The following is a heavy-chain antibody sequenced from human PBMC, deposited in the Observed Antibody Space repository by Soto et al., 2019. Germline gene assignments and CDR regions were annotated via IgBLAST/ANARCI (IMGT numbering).Heavy chain of an antibody. Sequence: QVQLQESGPGLVKPSQTLSLTCTVSGGSISSGGYYWSWIRQHPGKGLEWIGYIYYSGSTYYNPSLKSRVSISVDTSKNQFSLKLSSVTAADTAVYYCAREALGYRSSTSCPPGNFDPWGQGTLVTVSS. D-gene: IGHD2-2*01. J-gene: IGHJ5*02. CDR2: IYYSGST. V-gene: IGHV4-31*03. CDR1: GGSISSGGYY. CDR3: AREALGYRSSTSCPPGNFDP.